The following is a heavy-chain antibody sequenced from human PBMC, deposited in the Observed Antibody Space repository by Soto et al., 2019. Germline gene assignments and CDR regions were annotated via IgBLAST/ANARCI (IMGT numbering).Heavy chain of an antibody. Sequence: PSETLSLTCTVSGGSISSYYWSWIRQPPGKGLEWIGYIYYSGSTNYNPSLKSRVTISVDTSKNQFSLKLSSVTAADTAVYYCARARNRMYYANVTGYFPEDVCGTGTTVTVS. J-gene: IGHJ6*03. CDR2: IYYSGST. CDR3: ARARNRMYYANVTGYFPEDV. V-gene: IGHV4-59*01. CDR1: GGSISSYY. D-gene: IGHD3-9*01.